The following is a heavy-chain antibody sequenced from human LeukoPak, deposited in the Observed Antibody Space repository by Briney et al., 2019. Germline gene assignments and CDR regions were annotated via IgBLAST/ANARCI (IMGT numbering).Heavy chain of an antibody. V-gene: IGHV3-30*04. J-gene: IGHJ6*03. CDR2: ISYDGSNK. CDR3: AKFYYYYYMDV. Sequence: GRSLRLSCAASGFTFSSYAMHWVRQAPGKGLEWVAVISYDGSNKYYADSVKGRFTISRDNSKNTLYLQMNSLRAEDTAVYYCAKFYYYYYMDVWGKGTTVTISS. CDR1: GFTFSSYA.